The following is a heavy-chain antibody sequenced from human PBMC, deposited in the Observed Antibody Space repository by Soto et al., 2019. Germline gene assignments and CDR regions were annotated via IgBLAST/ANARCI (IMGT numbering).Heavy chain of an antibody. V-gene: IGHV3-48*01. J-gene: IGHJ4*02. D-gene: IGHD2-2*01. Sequence: EVQLVESGGGLVQPGGSLRLSCAASGFTFSSYSMNWVRQAPGKGLEWVSYISSRSSTIYYADSVKGRFTISRDNAKNSLYLQMNSLRAEDTAVYYCAREEGVVPAATFDYWGQGTLVTVSS. CDR2: ISSRSSTI. CDR1: GFTFSSYS. CDR3: AREEGVVPAATFDY.